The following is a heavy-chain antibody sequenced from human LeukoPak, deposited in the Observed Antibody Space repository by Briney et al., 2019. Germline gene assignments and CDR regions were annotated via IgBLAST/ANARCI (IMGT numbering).Heavy chain of an antibody. D-gene: IGHD3-9*01. CDR2: INPNSGGT. CDR3: ARVDWFHYMDV. J-gene: IGHJ6*03. V-gene: IGHV1-2*02. CDR1: GYTFTGYY. Sequence: ASVTVSCKASGYTFTGYYIHWVRQAPGQGLERMGWINPNSGGTNYAQKFQGRVTMTRDTSISTAYMELSRLRSDDTAVYYCARVDWFHYMDVWGKGTTVTVSS.